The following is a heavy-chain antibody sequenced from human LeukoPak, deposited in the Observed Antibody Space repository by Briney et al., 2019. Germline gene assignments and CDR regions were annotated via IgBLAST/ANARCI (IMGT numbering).Heavy chain of an antibody. CDR2: ISSSDDTI. CDR3: ARDYGGSSPFDY. J-gene: IGHJ4*02. Sequence: GGSLRLSCAASGFTFSSYEMHWVRQAPGKGLEWVSYISSSDDTIYYADSVKGRFTISRDNAKNSLYLQMNSPRAEDTAVYYCARDYGGSSPFDYWGQGTLVTVSS. CDR1: GFTFSSYE. D-gene: IGHD4-23*01. V-gene: IGHV3-48*03.